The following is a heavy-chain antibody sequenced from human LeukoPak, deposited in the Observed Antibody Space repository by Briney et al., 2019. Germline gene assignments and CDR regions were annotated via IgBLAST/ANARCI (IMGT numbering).Heavy chain of an antibody. CDR1: GFTFSSYA. CDR3: AKVLDSYGNYYYYYGMDV. D-gene: IGHD5-18*01. Sequence: GGSLRLSCAASGFTFSSYAMSWVRQAPGKGLEWVSAISGSGGSTYYADSVKGRFTISRDSSKNTLYLQMNSLRAEDTAVYYCAKVLDSYGNYYYYYGMDVWGQGTTVTVSS. CDR2: ISGSGGST. J-gene: IGHJ6*02. V-gene: IGHV3-23*01.